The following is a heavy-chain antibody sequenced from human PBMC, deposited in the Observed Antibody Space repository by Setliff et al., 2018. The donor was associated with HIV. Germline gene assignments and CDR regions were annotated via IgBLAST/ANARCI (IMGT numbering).Heavy chain of an antibody. J-gene: IGHJ4*02. CDR3: ARVFTAGRREYYFDL. CDR2: IYYSGST. Sequence: SETLSLTCAVYGGSLNDYYWSWIREPPGKGLEWIGYIYYSGSTNYNPSLKSRVTISVDTSKNHFSLRLSSVTAADTAVYYCARVFTAGRREYYFDLWGQGTLVTVSS. D-gene: IGHD6-6*01. CDR1: GGSLNDYY. V-gene: IGHV4-59*08.